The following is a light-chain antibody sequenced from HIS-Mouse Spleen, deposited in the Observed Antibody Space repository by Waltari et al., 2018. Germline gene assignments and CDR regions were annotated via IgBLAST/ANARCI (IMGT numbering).Light chain of an antibody. J-gene: IGLJ1*01. CDR2: EVS. Sequence: QSALTQPASVSGSPGQSITISCTGTSSSVGCYNYFSWYQQHPGKAPKLMIYEVSNRPSGVSNRFSGSKSGNTASLTISGLQAEDEADYYCSSYTSSSTPYVFGTGTKVTVL. CDR3: SSYTSSSTPYV. CDR1: SSSVGCYNY. V-gene: IGLV2-14*01.